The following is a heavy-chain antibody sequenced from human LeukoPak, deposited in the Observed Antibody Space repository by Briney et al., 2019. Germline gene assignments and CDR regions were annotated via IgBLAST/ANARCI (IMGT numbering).Heavy chain of an antibody. D-gene: IGHD3-10*01. CDR1: GFTFATDA. CDR2: IYSGGST. CDR3: ARENYGRGAFDI. V-gene: IGHV3-53*01. Sequence: PGGSLRLSCAASGFTFATDAMSWVRQPPGKGLEWVSVIYSGGSTYYADSVKGRFTISRDNSKNTLYLQMNSLRAEDTAVYYCARENYGRGAFDIWGQGTMVTVSS. J-gene: IGHJ3*02.